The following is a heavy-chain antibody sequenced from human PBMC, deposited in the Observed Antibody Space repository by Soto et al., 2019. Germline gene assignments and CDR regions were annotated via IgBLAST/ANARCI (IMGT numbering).Heavy chain of an antibody. V-gene: IGHV3-30-3*01. CDR2: ISYDGSNK. Sequence: LRLSCAASGFTFSSYAMHWVRQAPGKGLEWVAVISYDGSNKYYADSVKGRFTISRDNSKNTLYLQMNSLRPEDTAVYYCARGPSSLTRFDYWGQGTLVTVSS. J-gene: IGHJ4*02. D-gene: IGHD2-2*01. CDR1: GFTFSSYA. CDR3: ARGPSSLTRFDY.